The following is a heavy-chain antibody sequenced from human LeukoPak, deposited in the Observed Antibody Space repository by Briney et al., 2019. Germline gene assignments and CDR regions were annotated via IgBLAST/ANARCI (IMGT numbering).Heavy chain of an antibody. CDR2: IYTSGST. Sequence: SETLPLTCTVSGGSTSSGHNYWSWIRQPAGKGLEWIGRIYTSGSTDYNPSLKSRVTISVDASKNQFSLKLSSVTAADTAVYYCARDEGYHYYAMDVWGQGTTVTVSS. J-gene: IGHJ6*02. V-gene: IGHV4-61*02. CDR3: ARDEGYHYYAMDV. CDR1: GGSTSSGHNY.